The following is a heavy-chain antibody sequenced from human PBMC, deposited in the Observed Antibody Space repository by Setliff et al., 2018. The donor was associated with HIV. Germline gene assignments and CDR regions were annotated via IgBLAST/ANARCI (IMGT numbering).Heavy chain of an antibody. CDR3: ATDACTIDACYSSGGP. J-gene: IGHJ5*02. V-gene: IGHV1-69-2*01. Sequence: GASVKVSFKASGYTFIDYNIHWVQQAPGKGLEWMGRVDPEDGETIYAEKFRGRVTITADTSTDTAYLKLSSLRSEDTAVYYCATDACTIDACYSSGGPWGQGTLVTVSS. CDR2: VDPEDGET. D-gene: IGHD2-15*01. CDR1: GYTFIDYN.